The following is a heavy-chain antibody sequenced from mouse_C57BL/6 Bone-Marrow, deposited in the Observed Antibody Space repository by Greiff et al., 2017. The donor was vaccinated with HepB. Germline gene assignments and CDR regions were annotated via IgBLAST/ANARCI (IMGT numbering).Heavy chain of an antibody. CDR2: IRNKANNHAT. CDR3: TRGLLPHFDY. CDR1: GFTFSDAW. D-gene: IGHD2-3*01. V-gene: IGHV6-6*01. Sequence: EVHLVESGGGLVQPGGSMKLSCAASGFTFSDAWMDWVRQSPEKGLEWVAEIRNKANNHATYYAESVKGRFTISRDDSKSSVYLQMNSLRAEDTGIYYCTRGLLPHFDYWGQGTTLTVSS. J-gene: IGHJ2*01.